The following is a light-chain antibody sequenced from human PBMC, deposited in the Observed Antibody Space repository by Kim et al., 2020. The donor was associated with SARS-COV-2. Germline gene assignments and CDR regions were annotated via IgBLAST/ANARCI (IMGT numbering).Light chain of an antibody. CDR3: CSYTGTDPSKV. V-gene: IGLV2-14*03. Sequence: QSALTQPASVSGSPGQSITISCTGTSSDVGGYNYVSWYQQHPGKAPKLMIYDVSNRPSGVSNRFSGSKSGNTASLTISGLQAEDEADYYCCSYTGTDPSKVFGTGTKVTVL. CDR1: SSDVGGYNY. CDR2: DVS. J-gene: IGLJ1*01.